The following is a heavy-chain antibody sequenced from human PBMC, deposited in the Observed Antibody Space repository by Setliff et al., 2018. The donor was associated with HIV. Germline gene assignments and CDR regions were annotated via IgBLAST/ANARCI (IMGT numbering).Heavy chain of an antibody. Sequence: PSETLSLTCTVSGGSISSSSYYWGWIRQPPGKGLEWIGNIFYSGHTYYNPSLRSRVTISVDTSKNQFSLNLRSVTAADTAVYYCARSPAAEGYWGQGTLGTSPQ. V-gene: IGHV4-39*01. CDR2: IFYSGHT. D-gene: IGHD6-13*01. J-gene: IGHJ4*02. CDR3: ARSPAAEGY. CDR1: GGSISSSSYY.